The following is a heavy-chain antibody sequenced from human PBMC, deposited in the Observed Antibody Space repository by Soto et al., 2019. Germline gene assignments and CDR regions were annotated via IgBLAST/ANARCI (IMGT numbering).Heavy chain of an antibody. V-gene: IGHV3-23*01. CDR1: GFTFSSYA. CDR2: ISDSGGST. D-gene: IGHD6-19*01. J-gene: IGHJ4*02. Sequence: PGGSLRLSCAASGFTFSSYAMSWVRQAPGKGLGWVSAISDSGGSTYYADSVKGRFTISRDNSKNTMYLQMNSLRAEDTAVYYCAKEPGGGSGWYGYWGQGTLVTVSS. CDR3: AKEPGGGSGWYGY.